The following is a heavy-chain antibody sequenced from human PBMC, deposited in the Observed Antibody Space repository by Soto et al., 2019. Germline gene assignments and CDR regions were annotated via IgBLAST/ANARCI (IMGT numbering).Heavy chain of an antibody. CDR2: IYYSGST. V-gene: IGHV4-59*01. CDR3: ARGEPYYYGSHYYMDV. Sequence: SQTLSLTCTVSGGSISSYYWSWIRQPPGKGLEWIGYIYYSGSTNYNPSLKSRVTISVDTSKNQFSLKLGSVTAADTAVYYCARGEPYYYGSHYYMDVWGKWTTVTVSS. D-gene: IGHD3-10*01. CDR1: GGSISSYY. J-gene: IGHJ6*03.